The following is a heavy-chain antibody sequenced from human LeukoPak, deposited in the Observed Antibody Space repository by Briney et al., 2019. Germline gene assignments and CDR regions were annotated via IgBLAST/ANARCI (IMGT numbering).Heavy chain of an antibody. J-gene: IGHJ4*02. Sequence: PGGSLRLSCAASGFTFSSHAMSWVRQAPGKGLEWVSAISGSGGSTYYADSVKGRFTISRDNSKNTLYLQMNSLRAEDTAVYYCAKHYGSGWCMVYYFDYWGQGTLVTVSS. V-gene: IGHV3-23*01. CDR2: ISGSGGST. CDR1: GFTFSSHA. D-gene: IGHD6-19*01. CDR3: AKHYGSGWCMVYYFDY.